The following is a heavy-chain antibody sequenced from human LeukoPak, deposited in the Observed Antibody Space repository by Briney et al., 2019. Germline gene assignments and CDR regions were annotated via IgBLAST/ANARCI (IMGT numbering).Heavy chain of an antibody. V-gene: IGHV4-39*01. Sequence: SETLSLTCAVAADSFTSIRYYGSWIRQPPGKGLEWIGAVSYSGSTYYNPSLKSRVTISVDTSKNQFSLKLTSVSAADTAVYFCARLNYSDNSGYYTQPKSDYWGQGTLVTVSS. D-gene: IGHD3-22*01. CDR2: VSYSGST. J-gene: IGHJ4*02. CDR3: ARLNYSDNSGYYTQPKSDY. CDR1: ADSFTSIRYY.